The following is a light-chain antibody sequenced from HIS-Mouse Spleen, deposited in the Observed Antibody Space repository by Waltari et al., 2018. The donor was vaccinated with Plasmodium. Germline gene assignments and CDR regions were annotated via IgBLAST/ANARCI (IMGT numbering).Light chain of an antibody. V-gene: IGLV3-1*01. J-gene: IGLJ2*01. CDR3: QAWDSSTVV. Sequence: SYELTQPPSVSVSPGQTASITCSGDKLGDKYACWYQQKPGQSPVLVIYQDSKRPSGGPERLAGSKSVNTATLTISGTQAMDEADYYGQAWDSSTVVFGGGTKLTVL. CDR1: KLGDKY. CDR2: QDS.